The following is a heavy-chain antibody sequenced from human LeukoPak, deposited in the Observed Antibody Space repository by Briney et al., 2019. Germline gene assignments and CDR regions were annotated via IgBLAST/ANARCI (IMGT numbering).Heavy chain of an antibody. Sequence: PGGSLRLSCAASGFTFGTYAMGWVRQAPGKGLEWVSSITGGGSSYYTDSVRGRFTISRDNSKDTLYLQMNSLTAEDTAVYYCATGSTPGNGYYFDYWGQGALVTVSS. CDR1: GFTFGTYA. CDR2: ITGGGSS. V-gene: IGHV3-23*01. CDR3: ATGSTPGNGYYFDY. D-gene: IGHD3-10*01. J-gene: IGHJ4*02.